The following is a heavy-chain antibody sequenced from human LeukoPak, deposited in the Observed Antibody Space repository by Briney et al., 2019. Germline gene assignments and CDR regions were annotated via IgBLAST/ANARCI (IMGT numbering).Heavy chain of an antibody. Sequence: ASVKVSCKASGYTFTDYYMHWVRQAPGQGLEWVGWMNPKSGGTNYAQRFQDRVTMTRDTSNNTSYMELSRLASDDTAVYYCAREFRTTTWSYDAFDLWSQGTMVTVSS. J-gene: IGHJ3*01. CDR2: MNPKSGGT. CDR3: AREFRTTTWSYDAFDL. V-gene: IGHV1-2*02. D-gene: IGHD1-1*01. CDR1: GYTFTDYY.